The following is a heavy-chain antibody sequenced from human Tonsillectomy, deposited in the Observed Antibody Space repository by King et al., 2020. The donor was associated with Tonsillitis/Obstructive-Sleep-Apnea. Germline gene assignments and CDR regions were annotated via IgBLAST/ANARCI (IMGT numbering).Heavy chain of an antibody. D-gene: IGHD3-3*01. CDR3: ARDTPNDFLSGLIYYYYYYMDV. J-gene: IGHJ6*03. Sequence: VQLVESGGGLVQPGGSLRLSCAASGFTFSSYWMHWVRQTPGKGLVWVSRINSDGSSTSYADSVKGRFTISRDNAKNTLYLQMNSLRAEDTAVYYCARDTPNDFLSGLIYYYYYYMDVWGKGTTVTVSS. CDR1: GFTFSSYW. CDR2: INSDGSST. V-gene: IGHV3-74*01.